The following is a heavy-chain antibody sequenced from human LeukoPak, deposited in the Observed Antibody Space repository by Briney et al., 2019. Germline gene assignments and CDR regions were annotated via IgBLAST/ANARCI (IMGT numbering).Heavy chain of an antibody. CDR2: LRGNGDA. D-gene: IGHD3-16*01. J-gene: IGHJ4*02. CDR3: AKASWVSTADAVL. Sequence: GGSLRLYCVASGFTFGSYAMSWLRETPARGLEGVSSLRGNGDAFYADSVKGRFTLSRDESRNTVYLQLNKLRVEDTAIYYCAKASWVSTADAVLWGQGTVVTVSS. V-gene: IGHV3-23*01. CDR1: GFTFGSYA.